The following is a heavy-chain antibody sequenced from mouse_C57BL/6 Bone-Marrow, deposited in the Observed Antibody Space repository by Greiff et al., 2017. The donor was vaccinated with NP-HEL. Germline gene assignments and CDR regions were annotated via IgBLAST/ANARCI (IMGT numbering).Heavy chain of an antibody. CDR1: GFTFSSYA. Sequence: EVQRVESGGGLVKPGGSLKLSCAASGFTFSSYAMSWVRQTPEKRLEWVATISDGGSYTYYPDNVEGRFTISRDNAKNNLYLQMSHLKSEDTAMYYCARVRTWFAYWGQGTLVTVSA. CDR3: ARVRTWFAY. CDR2: ISDGGSYT. J-gene: IGHJ3*01. V-gene: IGHV5-4*01.